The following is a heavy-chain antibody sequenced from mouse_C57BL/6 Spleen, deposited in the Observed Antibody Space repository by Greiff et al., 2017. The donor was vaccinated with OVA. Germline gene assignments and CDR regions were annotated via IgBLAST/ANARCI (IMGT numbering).Heavy chain of an antibody. CDR2: ISGGGGNT. CDR1: GFTFSSYT. V-gene: IGHV5-9*01. CDR3: ARKGVIYWYFDV. J-gene: IGHJ1*03. D-gene: IGHD2-2*01. Sequence: EVKLMESGGGLVKPGASLKLSCAASGFTFSSYTMPWVRQTPEKRLEWVATISGGGGNTYYPDSVKGRFTISRDNAKNTLYLQMSSLRSEDTALYYCARKGVIYWYFDVGGTGTTVTVAS.